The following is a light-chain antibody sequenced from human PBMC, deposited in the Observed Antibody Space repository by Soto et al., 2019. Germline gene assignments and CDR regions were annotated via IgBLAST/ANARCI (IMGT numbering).Light chain of an antibody. Sequence: ETILTQSPATLSLSPGESATLSCRASQSVDHLLAWYQQKPGQAPRLLIYDASKRATGVPDRFRGSGSGTDFSLPITSLEPEDFAVYYCQQRSDWPPFTFGPGTKVDVK. CDR3: QQRSDWPPFT. J-gene: IGKJ3*01. CDR2: DAS. V-gene: IGKV3-11*01. CDR1: QSVDHL.